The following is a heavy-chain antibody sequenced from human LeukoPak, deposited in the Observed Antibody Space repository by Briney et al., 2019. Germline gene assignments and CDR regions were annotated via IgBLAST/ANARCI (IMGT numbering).Heavy chain of an antibody. CDR3: ARGRAGNSRSSGFDY. J-gene: IGHJ4*02. CDR2: INHRGST. Sequence: PSETLSLTCAVYGGSFSGYYWSWIREPPGKGLEWSGEINHRGSTNYNPSLKTRVPISVDTSKNQFSLKLRSVTAADTAVYYCARGRAGNSRSSGFDYWGQGPLVTVSS. D-gene: IGHD6-6*01. V-gene: IGHV4-34*01. CDR1: GGSFSGYY.